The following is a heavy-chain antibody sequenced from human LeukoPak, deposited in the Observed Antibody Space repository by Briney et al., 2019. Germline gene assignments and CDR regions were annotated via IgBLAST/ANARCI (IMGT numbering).Heavy chain of an antibody. Sequence: AAVKVSCKASGYSFTTYDLHWVRQATGQGREWVGWMNANGGNTGYTQKFQGRVTMTKNTSRSTGYMELSSLRSEDTAVYYCARGRGSGHKATSFDPWGQGTRVTVSS. CDR1: GYSFTTYD. CDR2: MNANGGNT. CDR3: ARGRGSGHKATSFDP. J-gene: IGHJ5*02. D-gene: IGHD6-19*01. V-gene: IGHV1-8*01.